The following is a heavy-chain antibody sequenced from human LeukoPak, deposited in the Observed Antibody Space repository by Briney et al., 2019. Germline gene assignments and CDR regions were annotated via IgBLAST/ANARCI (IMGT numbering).Heavy chain of an antibody. CDR3: ARGEDYGGNFSWYFDL. V-gene: IGHV4-34*01. D-gene: IGHD4-23*01. Sequence: SETLSLTCAVYGGSFSGYYWSWIRQPPGKGPEWIWEINHSGSTYYNPSLKSRVTISVDTSKNQFSLKLSSVTAADTAVYYCARGEDYGGNFSWYFDLWGRGTLVTVSS. CDR1: GGSFSGYY. CDR2: INHSGST. J-gene: IGHJ2*01.